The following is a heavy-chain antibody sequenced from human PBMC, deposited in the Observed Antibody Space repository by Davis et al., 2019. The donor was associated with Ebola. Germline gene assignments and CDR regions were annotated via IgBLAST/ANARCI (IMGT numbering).Heavy chain of an antibody. Sequence: SETLSLTCTVSGGSISSSSYYWGWVRQPPGKGLEWIGSNYYSGSTYYNPSLKSRVTVSVDTSKNQFSLRLRSVTATDTAVYYCARHGGGSGYDCWGQGTLVTVSS. J-gene: IGHJ4*02. CDR1: GGSISSSSYY. CDR2: NYYSGST. V-gene: IGHV4-39*01. CDR3: ARHGGGSGYDC. D-gene: IGHD2-21*01.